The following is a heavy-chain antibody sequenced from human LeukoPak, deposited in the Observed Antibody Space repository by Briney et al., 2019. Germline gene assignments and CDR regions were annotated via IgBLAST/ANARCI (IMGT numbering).Heavy chain of an antibody. D-gene: IGHD2-2*01. V-gene: IGHV4-59*08. Sequence: SETLSLTCTVSGGSISSYHWSWIRQPPGKGLEWIGYIYYSGSTNYNPSLKSRVTISVDTSKNQFSLKLSSVTAADTAVYYCARHLVSPNRFDPWGQGTLVTVSS. J-gene: IGHJ5*02. CDR2: IYYSGST. CDR3: ARHLVSPNRFDP. CDR1: GGSISSYH.